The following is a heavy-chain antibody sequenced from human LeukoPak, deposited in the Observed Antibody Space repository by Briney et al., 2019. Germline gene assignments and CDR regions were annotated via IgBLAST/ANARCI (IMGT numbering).Heavy chain of an antibody. V-gene: IGHV3-23*01. J-gene: IGHJ5*02. Sequence: PGGSPRLSCAASGFTFSSYWMSWVRQAPGKGLEWVSAISGSGGSTYYADSVKGRFTISRDNSKNTLYLQMNSLRAEDTAVYYCAKAGYHSSISNWFDPWGQGTLVTVSS. D-gene: IGHD6-13*01. CDR2: ISGSGGST. CDR3: AKAGYHSSISNWFDP. CDR1: GFTFSSYW.